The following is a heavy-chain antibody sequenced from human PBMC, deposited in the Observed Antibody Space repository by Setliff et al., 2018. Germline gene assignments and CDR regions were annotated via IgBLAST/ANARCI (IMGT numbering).Heavy chain of an antibody. J-gene: IGHJ4*02. CDR2: IYTSDTT. CDR3: ARSGGGNYKNDY. D-gene: IGHD2-21*01. Sequence: SETLSLTCTVSGGSISSYYCSWIRQPAGKGLEWIGHIYTSDTTNYNPSLKSRVTMSVDTSKNQFSLRLTSVTAADTAVYYCARSGGGNYKNDYWGQGTLVTVSS. V-gene: IGHV4-4*07. CDR1: GGSISSYY.